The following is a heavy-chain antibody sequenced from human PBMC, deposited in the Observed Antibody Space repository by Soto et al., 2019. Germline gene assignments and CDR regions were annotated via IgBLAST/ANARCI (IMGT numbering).Heavy chain of an antibody. J-gene: IGHJ4*02. CDR1: GGSISSGGYS. V-gene: IGHV4-30-2*01. CDR2: IYHSGST. Sequence: SETRSLTCAVSGGSISSGGYSCNWIRQPPGKGLEWIGYIYHSGSTYYNPSLKSRVTISVDRSKNQFSLKLSSVTAADTAVYYCARGMTTVTTFDYWGQGTLVTVS. D-gene: IGHD4-17*01. CDR3: ARGMTTVTTFDY.